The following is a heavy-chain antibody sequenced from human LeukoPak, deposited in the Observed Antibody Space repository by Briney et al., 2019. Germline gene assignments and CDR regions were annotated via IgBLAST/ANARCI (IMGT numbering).Heavy chain of an antibody. J-gene: IGHJ6*03. D-gene: IGHD6-6*01. CDR2: IYTSGST. Sequence: SETLSLTCTVSGGSISSYYWSWIRQPPGKGLEWIGYIYTSGSTNYNPSLKSRVTISVDTSKNQFSLKLSSVTAADTAVYYCARSGPSIAARAYYYYYMDVWGKGTTVTVYS. CDR3: ARSGPSIAARAYYYYYMDV. V-gene: IGHV4-4*09. CDR1: GGSISSYY.